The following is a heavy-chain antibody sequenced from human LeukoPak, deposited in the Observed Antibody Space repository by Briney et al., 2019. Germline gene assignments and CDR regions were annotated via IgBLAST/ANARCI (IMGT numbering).Heavy chain of an antibody. CDR3: ARDPQWRDRGSYFGY. V-gene: IGHV1-18*01. J-gene: IGHJ4*02. CDR2: ISAYNGNT. CDR1: GYTFTNYG. Sequence: GASVKVSCKASGYTFTNYGISWVRQAPGQGLEWMGWISAYNGNTNYAQNLQGRVTLTTDTSTKTAYMELRSLRSDDTAVYYCARDPQWRDRGSYFGYWGQGTPVTVSS. D-gene: IGHD6-19*01.